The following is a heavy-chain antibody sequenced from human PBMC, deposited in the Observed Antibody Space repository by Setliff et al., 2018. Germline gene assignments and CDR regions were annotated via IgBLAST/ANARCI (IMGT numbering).Heavy chain of an antibody. D-gene: IGHD1-26*01. CDR2: ISAYNGNT. CDR1: GYTFISYG. V-gene: IGHV1-18*01. CDR3: ARGRDIVGATGGAFDI. J-gene: IGHJ3*02. Sequence: ASVKVSCKASGYTFISYGISWVRQAPGQGLEWMGWISAYNGNTNYAQKLQGRVTMTTDTSTSTAYMELRSLRSDDTAVYYCARGRDIVGATGGAFDIWGQGTMVTVSS.